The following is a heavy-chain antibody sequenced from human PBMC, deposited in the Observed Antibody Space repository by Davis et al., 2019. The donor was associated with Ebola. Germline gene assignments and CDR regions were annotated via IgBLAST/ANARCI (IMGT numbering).Heavy chain of an antibody. CDR3: ARTFGGSSPIDY. Sequence: PSETLSLTCTVSNYSISSGPYWGWIRQPPGKGLEWIGSIYHSGSPYYNPSLKSRVTISVDMSKNQYSLKLSSVTAADTALYYCARTFGGSSPIDYWGQGTLVTVSS. CDR1: NYSISSGPY. D-gene: IGHD2-15*01. CDR2: IYHSGSP. J-gene: IGHJ4*02. V-gene: IGHV4-38-2*02.